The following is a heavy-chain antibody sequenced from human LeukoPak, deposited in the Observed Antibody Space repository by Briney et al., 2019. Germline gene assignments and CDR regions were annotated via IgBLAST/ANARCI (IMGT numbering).Heavy chain of an antibody. J-gene: IGHJ4*02. CDR1: GGSFSDYY. V-gene: IGHV4-59*01. CDR3: AGQAYSSGWLDN. D-gene: IGHD6-19*01. CDR2: IYHNGNS. Sequence: SETLSLTCTVSGGSFSDYYWSFIRQPPGKGLEWIGCIYHNGNSDFNPSLKSRVTISVDTSKNQFSLRMSSVTAADTAVYFCAGQAYSSGWLDNWGPGTLVTVSS.